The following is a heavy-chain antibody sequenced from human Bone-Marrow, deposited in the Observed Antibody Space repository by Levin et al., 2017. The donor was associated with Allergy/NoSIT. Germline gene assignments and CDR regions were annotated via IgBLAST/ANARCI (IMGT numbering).Heavy chain of an antibody. D-gene: IGHD1-1*01. CDR2: INSDGSRI. J-gene: IGHJ4*02. Sequence: GESLKISCAASGFTFSTLWMHWVRQAPGKGLVWVSRINSDGSRITYADSVKGRFTISRDNAKNTLYLQMNSLRAEDTAVYYCTTYNGGADFDYWGQGTLVTVSS. CDR1: GFTFSTLW. V-gene: IGHV3-74*01. CDR3: TTYNGGADFDY.